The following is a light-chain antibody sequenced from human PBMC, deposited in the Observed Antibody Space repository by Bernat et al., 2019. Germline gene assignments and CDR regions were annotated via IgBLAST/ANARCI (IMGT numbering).Light chain of an antibody. CDR2: DAS. J-gene: IGKJ1*01. CDR1: QSVSSS. V-gene: IGKV3-11*01. Sequence: EIVLSQSPATPSLSPGERATLSCRASQSVSSSSAWYQQKPGQAPMPLIYDASNRATGIPARFSGSGSGTDFTLTISSLEPEGFGVYYCQQRSNGAPTFGQGTKVEIK. CDR3: QQRSNGAPT.